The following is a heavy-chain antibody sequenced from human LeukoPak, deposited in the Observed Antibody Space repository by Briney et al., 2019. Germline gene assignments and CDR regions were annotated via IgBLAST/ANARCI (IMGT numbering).Heavy chain of an antibody. CDR1: GGSISSGSYY. D-gene: IGHD1-1*01. CDR2: IYTSGST. J-gene: IGHJ4*02. Sequence: PSQTLSLTCTVSGGSISSGSYYWSWIRQPAGKGLEWIGRIYTSGSTNYNPSLKSRVTISVDTSKNQFSLKLSSVTAADTAVYYCARRGSPNEGNYWGQGTLVTVSS. V-gene: IGHV4-61*02. CDR3: ARRGSPNEGNY.